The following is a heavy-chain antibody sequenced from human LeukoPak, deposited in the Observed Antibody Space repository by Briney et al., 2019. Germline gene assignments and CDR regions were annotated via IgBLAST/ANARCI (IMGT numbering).Heavy chain of an antibody. J-gene: IGHJ4*02. CDR1: GLTFSSYW. CDR3: ARIAAAGIDQ. V-gene: IGHV3-7*03. D-gene: IGHD6-13*01. CDR2: IKQDGSEK. Sequence: GGCLRLSCAASGLTFSSYWMSWVRQAPGKGLEWVANIKQDGSEKYYVDSVKGRFTISRDNAKNSLYLQMNSLRAEDTAVYYCARIAAAGIDQWGQGTLVTVSS.